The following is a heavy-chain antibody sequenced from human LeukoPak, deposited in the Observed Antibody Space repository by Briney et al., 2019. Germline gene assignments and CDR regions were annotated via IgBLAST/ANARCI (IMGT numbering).Heavy chain of an antibody. J-gene: IGHJ2*01. V-gene: IGHV3-23*01. CDR2: ISGSGGST. CDR1: GFTFSSYA. D-gene: IGHD1-26*01. Sequence: GGSLRLSCAASGFTFSSYAMSWVRQAPGKGLEWVSAISGSGGSTYYADSVKGRFTISRDNSKNTLYLQMNSLRAEDTAVYYCAKCGHSGSYYVWYFDLWGRGPLVTVSS. CDR3: AKCGHSGSYYVWYFDL.